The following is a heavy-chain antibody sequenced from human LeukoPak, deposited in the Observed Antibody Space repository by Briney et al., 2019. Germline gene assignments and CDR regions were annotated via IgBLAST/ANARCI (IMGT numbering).Heavy chain of an antibody. V-gene: IGHV3-13*01. CDR1: GFTFSSYD. CDR2: IGTAGDT. D-gene: IGHD6-13*01. J-gene: IGHJ4*02. Sequence: GGSLRLSCAASGFTFSSYDMHWVRQATGKGLEWVSVIGTAGDTYYPGSVKGRFTISRENAKNSLYLQMNSLRAGDTAVYYCAKGIAAAGTHFDYWGQGTLVTVSS. CDR3: AKGIAAAGTHFDY.